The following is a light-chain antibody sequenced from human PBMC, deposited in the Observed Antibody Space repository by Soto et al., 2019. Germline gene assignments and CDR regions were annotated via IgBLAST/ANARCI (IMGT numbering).Light chain of an antibody. CDR1: QSISSW. J-gene: IGKJ2*01. CDR2: DAS. CDR3: QQYNSYSYP. V-gene: IGKV1-5*01. Sequence: DIQMTQSPSTLSASVGDRVTITCRASQSISSWLAWYQQKPGKAPTLLIYDASSLESGVPSRFSGSGSGTEFTLTISSLQPDDFAPYYCQQYNSYSYPFGQGTKLEIK.